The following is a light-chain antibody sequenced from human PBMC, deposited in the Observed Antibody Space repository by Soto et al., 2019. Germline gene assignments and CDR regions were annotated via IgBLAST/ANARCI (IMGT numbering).Light chain of an antibody. J-gene: IGKJ1*01. V-gene: IGKV3-15*01. CDR3: QQYDNWPPWT. Sequence: EIVMTQSPATLSVSPGERATLSCRASQNIGSNLVWYQQIPGQAPRLLIYGASTRATGIPARFSGSGSGTEFTLTISSLQSEDFAVYDCQQYDNWPPWTFGQGTKVDIK. CDR1: QNIGSN. CDR2: GAS.